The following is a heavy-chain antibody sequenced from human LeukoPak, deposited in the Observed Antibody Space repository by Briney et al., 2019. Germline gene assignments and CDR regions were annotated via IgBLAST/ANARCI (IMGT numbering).Heavy chain of an antibody. CDR1: GFTFSSYG. CDR3: ARVRQQLVPDY. D-gene: IGHD6-13*01. CDR2: IWYDGSNK. J-gene: IGHJ4*02. Sequence: GGSLRLSCAASGFTFSSYGMHWVRQAPGKGLGWVGVIWYDGSNKYYADSVKGRFTISRDNSKNTLYLQMNSLRAEDTAVYYCARVRQQLVPDYWGQGTLVTVSS. V-gene: IGHV3-33*01.